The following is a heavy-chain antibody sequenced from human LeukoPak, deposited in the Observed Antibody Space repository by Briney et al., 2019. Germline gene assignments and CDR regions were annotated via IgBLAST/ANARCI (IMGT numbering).Heavy chain of an antibody. V-gene: IGHV4-59*08. CDR2: IYYSGST. J-gene: IGHJ5*02. CDR1: GGSFSGYY. CDR3: ARHPDYDSSVDWFDP. Sequence: PSETLSLTCAVYGGSFSGYYWSWIRQPPGKGLEWIGYIYYSGSTNYNPSLKSRVTISVDTSKNQFSLKLSSVTAADTAVYYCARHPDYDSSVDWFDPWGQGTLVTVSS. D-gene: IGHD3-22*01.